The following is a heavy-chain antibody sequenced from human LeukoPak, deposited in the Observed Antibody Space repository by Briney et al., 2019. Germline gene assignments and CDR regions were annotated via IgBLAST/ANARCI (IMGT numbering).Heavy chain of an antibody. J-gene: IGHJ6*02. CDR1: GYTFTGYY. Sequence: GASVKVSCKASGYTFTGYYMHWVRQAPGQGLEWMGWINPNSGGTNYAQKFQGRVTMTRDTSISTAYMELSRLRSDDTAVYYCARGPITIFGVVNYYYYYGMDVWGQGTTVTVSS. CDR3: ARGPITIFGVVNYYYYYGMDV. CDR2: INPNSGGT. V-gene: IGHV1-2*02. D-gene: IGHD3-3*01.